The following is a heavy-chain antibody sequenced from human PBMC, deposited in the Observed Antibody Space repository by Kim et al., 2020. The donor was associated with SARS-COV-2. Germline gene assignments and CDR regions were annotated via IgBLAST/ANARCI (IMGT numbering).Heavy chain of an antibody. V-gene: IGHV3-30*04. CDR2: VSSDGNNR. J-gene: IGHJ3*02. CDR3: ACGSSYCSHTFDM. CDR1: GFNFNDYA. Sequence: GGSLRLSCAASGFNFNDYAIDWVRQAPGKGLEWVAVVSSDGNNRFYADSVKGRFTISRDRSKNTVFLLMDGLRPEDTAVYYCACGSSYCSHTFDMWGQGTMVTVSS. D-gene: IGHD3-16*02.